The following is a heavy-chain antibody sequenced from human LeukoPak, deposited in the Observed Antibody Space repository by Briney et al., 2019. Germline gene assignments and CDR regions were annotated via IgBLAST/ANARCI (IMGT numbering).Heavy chain of an antibody. CDR3: ARDRPYTGGWRGFDY. D-gene: IGHD6-19*01. CDR2: IIPMFGIA. CDR1: GGTFSRYA. J-gene: IGHJ4*02. Sequence: ASVKVSCKASGGTFSRYAISWVRQAPGQGLEWMGGIIPMFGIANYAQKFQGRVTITADESTSAAYMELSSLRSEDTAVYYCARDRPYTGGWRGFDYWGQGTLVTVSS. V-gene: IGHV1-69*13.